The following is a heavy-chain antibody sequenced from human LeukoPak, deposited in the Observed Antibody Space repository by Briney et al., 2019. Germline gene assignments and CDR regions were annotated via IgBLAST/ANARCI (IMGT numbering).Heavy chain of an antibody. Sequence: GASVKVSCKASGYTFTAHYIHWVRQTPGQGLEVMGLIDPNKGDTNYAQKFLGRVTMTGDTSISTVYMELNSLTSDVTALYYCARGAMYAFDYWGQGTLVTVSS. D-gene: IGHD2-8*01. V-gene: IGHV1-2*06. CDR2: IDPNKGDT. J-gene: IGHJ4*02. CDR1: GYTFTAHY. CDR3: ARGAMYAFDY.